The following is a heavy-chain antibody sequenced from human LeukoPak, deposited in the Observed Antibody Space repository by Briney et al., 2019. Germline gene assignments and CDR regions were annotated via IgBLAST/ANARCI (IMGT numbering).Heavy chain of an antibody. CDR1: GYTFTGYY. V-gene: IGHV1-2*06. Sequence: ASVKVSCXASGYTFTGYYMHWVRQAPGQGLEWMGRINPNSGGTNYAQRFQGRVTMTRDTSISTAYMELSRLRSDDTAVYYCASQYYGSGPNPPLDYWGQGTLVTVSS. CDR3: ASQYYGSGPNPPLDY. D-gene: IGHD3-10*01. J-gene: IGHJ4*02. CDR2: INPNSGGT.